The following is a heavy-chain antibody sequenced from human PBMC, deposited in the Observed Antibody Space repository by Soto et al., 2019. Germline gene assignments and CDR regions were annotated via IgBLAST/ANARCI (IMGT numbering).Heavy chain of an antibody. CDR3: ARECGADCGYSYGSTDYYGMDV. V-gene: IGHV1-69*13. CDR1: GGTFSSYA. J-gene: IGHJ6*02. CDR2: IIPIFGTA. D-gene: IGHD5-18*01. Sequence: SVKVSCKASGGTFSSYAISWVRQAPGQGLEWMGGIIPIFGTANYAQKFQGRVTITADESTSTAYMELSSLRSEDTAVYYCARECGADCGYSYGSTDYYGMDVWGQGTTVTVYS.